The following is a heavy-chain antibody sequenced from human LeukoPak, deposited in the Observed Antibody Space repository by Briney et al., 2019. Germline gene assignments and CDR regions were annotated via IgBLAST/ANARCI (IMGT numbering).Heavy chain of an antibody. CDR3: ARSGGPGTYHQLRYNDFDP. D-gene: IGHD3-10*01. CDR1: VFTLRDYH. CDR2: ITPISHYI. Sequence: GWSLRLSYAASVFTLRDYHMNWVRQAPGKGLAWLSSITPISHYIHYAGALRGRFTISRDNAKNSLYLQMNSLRGEDTAVYYCARSGGPGTYHQLRYNDFDPWGQGALVTVSS. V-gene: IGHV3-21*01. J-gene: IGHJ5*02.